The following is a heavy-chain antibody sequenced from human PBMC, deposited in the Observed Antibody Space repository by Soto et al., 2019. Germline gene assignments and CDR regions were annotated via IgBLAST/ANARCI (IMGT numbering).Heavy chain of an antibody. J-gene: IGHJ4*02. CDR2: IYTSGST. D-gene: IGHD3-16*02. CDR3: ARDSPYYDYVWGSYRYAYFDY. V-gene: IGHV4-4*07. CDR1: GGSISSYY. Sequence: QVQLQESGPGLVKPSETLSLTCTVSGGSISSYYWSWIRQPAGKGLEWIGRIYTSGSTNYNPSLKSRVTMSVDTSKNQFSLKLSSVTAADTAVYYCARDSPYYDYVWGSYRYAYFDYWGQGTLVTVSS.